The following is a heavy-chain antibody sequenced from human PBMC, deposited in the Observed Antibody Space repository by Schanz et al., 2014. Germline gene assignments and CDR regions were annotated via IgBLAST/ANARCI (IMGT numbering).Heavy chain of an antibody. V-gene: IGHV3-23*04. D-gene: IGHD2-2*01. J-gene: IGHJ6*03. Sequence: EVQLVDSGGGLVKPGGSLRLSCTASTSIFNHAWMSWVRQAPGKGLEWVSSISSGGGSTYYADSVKGRFTISRDNSKNTLYLQMKSLRAEDTAVYYCARVKYCTITRCYRTETEGIYYMDVWGKGTTVTVSS. CDR1: TSIFNHAW. CDR3: ARVKYCTITRCYRTETEGIYYMDV. CDR2: ISSGGGST.